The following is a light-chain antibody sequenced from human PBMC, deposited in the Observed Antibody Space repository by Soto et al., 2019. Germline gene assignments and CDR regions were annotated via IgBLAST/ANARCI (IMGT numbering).Light chain of an antibody. V-gene: IGLV2-14*01. J-gene: IGLJ3*02. CDR3: SAYTARSTLV. CDR2: EFR. CDR1: MRDVGAYNL. Sequence: QSVLTQPASVSGSAGQSITISCSGTMRDVGAYNLVSWYQQHPGTAPKLIIYEFRNRPSGISSRFSGYRSGNTASLTISGRQPEDEGDYYFSAYTARSTLVFGGGSKLTVL.